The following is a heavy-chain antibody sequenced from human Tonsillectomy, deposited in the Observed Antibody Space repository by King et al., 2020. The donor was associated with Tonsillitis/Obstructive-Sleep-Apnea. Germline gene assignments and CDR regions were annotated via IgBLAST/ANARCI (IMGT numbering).Heavy chain of an antibody. CDR2: IRSKAYGGTT. V-gene: IGHV3-49*05. CDR3: TRSNNGFLEWLFFDY. J-gene: IGHJ4*02. D-gene: IGHD3-3*01. CDR1: GFTFGDYA. Sequence: VQLVESGGGLVKPGRSLRLSCTASGFTFGDYAMSWFRQAPGKGLEWVGFIRSKAYGGTTEYAASVKGRFTISRDDSKSIAYLQMNSLKTEDTAVYYCTRSNNGFLEWLFFDYWGQGTLVTVSS.